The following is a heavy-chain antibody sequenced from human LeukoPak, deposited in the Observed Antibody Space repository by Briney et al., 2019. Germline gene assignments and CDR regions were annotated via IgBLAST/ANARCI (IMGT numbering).Heavy chain of an antibody. CDR1: DGSISSYY. J-gene: IGHJ4*02. CDR3: ARHAYHGSGSYRFDFEY. Sequence: TSETLSLTCNVSDGSISSYYWSWIRQPPGKGLEWIAYMYYGGTTNRNPSLKSRVTISIDTSKNQFSLKLNSVTAADTAVYYCARHAYHGSGSYRFDFEYWGQGTLVTVSS. D-gene: IGHD3-10*01. CDR2: MYYGGTT. V-gene: IGHV4-59*08.